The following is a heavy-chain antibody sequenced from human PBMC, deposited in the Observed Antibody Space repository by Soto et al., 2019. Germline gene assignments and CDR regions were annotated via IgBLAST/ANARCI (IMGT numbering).Heavy chain of an antibody. J-gene: IGHJ5*02. Sequence: SETLSLTCTVSGGSISSCYWSWIRQPPGKGLEWIGYIYYSGSTNYNPSLKSRVTISVDTSKNQFSLKLSSVTAADTAVYYCARDQVPAAFFGWSAPWGQETLATLSS. CDR3: ARDQVPAAFFGWSAP. CDR2: IYYSGST. V-gene: IGHV4-59*01. CDR1: GGSISSCY. D-gene: IGHD2-2*01.